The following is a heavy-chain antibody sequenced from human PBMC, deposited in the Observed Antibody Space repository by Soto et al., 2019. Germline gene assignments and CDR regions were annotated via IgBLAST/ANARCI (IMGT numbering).Heavy chain of an antibody. V-gene: IGHV3-30-3*01. CDR3: ARTLFRTTVVTPSDS. CDR1: GFTFNIYA. J-gene: IGHJ4*02. D-gene: IGHD2-21*02. CDR2: ISYEGSNK. Sequence: QVQLVESGGGVVQPGRSLRLSCAASGFTFNIYAIRWVRQAPGKGLEWVAVISYEGSNKYYADSVKGRVTISRDNSKNTVDLQMSSLRAEDTAMYYCARTLFRTTVVTPSDSWGQGTLVTVSS.